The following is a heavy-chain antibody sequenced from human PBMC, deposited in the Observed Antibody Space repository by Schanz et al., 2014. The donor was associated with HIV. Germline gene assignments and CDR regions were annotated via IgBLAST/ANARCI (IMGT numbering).Heavy chain of an antibody. CDR2: ITYDGSIK. CDR3: STDIAVAGRGGMDL. J-gene: IGHJ6*02. Sequence: QEQLVESGGGVVQPGKSLRLSCAASGFTFRNFGMHWVRQAPGTGLEWVAFITYDGSIKKHADSVKGRFTISRDNSKKTLHLQMNSLRPEDTAVYYCSTDIAVAGRGGMDLWGQGTTVTVAS. D-gene: IGHD6-19*01. CDR1: GFTFRNFG. V-gene: IGHV3-30*19.